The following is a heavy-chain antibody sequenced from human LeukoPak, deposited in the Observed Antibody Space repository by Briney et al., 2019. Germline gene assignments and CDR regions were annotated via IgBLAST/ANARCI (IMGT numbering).Heavy chain of an antibody. CDR3: ARGRVAAAGTKWYFDL. CDR1: GFIFSDYY. CDR2: ISYTRSTI. Sequence: GGSLRLSCAASGFIFSDYYMTWVRQAPGKGLEGVSFISYTRSTIYYADSVKGRFTISRDNAQNSLYLQMNSLTVEDAAVYYCARGRVAAAGTKWYFDLWGRGSLVTVPS. J-gene: IGHJ2*01. V-gene: IGHV3-11*01. D-gene: IGHD6-13*01.